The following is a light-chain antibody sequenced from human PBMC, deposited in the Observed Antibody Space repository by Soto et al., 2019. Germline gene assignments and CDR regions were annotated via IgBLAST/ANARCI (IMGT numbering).Light chain of an antibody. CDR1: QDISNY. Sequence: DIQMTQSPSSLSASVGDRVTITCQASQDISNYLNWYQQKPGKAPKLLIYDASNLETGVPSRFNGSGSGTDFTFTISSLQPEDIATYYCQQYDNLPPRLTFGGGTKVEIK. CDR3: QQYDNLPPRLT. J-gene: IGKJ4*01. CDR2: DAS. V-gene: IGKV1-33*01.